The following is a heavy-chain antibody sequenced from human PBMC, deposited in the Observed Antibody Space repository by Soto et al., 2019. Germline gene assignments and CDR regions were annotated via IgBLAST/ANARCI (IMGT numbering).Heavy chain of an antibody. Sequence: QVQLVQSGAEVKKPGSSLKVSCKASGGTFSSYAISWVRQAPGQGLEWMGGIIPIFGTSNYAQKFQGRVTITADESTSTAYMELSSLRSEDTAVYYCARGLGYYGSGSSYYFDYWGQGTLVTVSS. CDR3: ARGLGYYGSGSSYYFDY. CDR1: GGTFSSYA. CDR2: IIPIFGTS. J-gene: IGHJ4*02. V-gene: IGHV1-69*01. D-gene: IGHD3-10*01.